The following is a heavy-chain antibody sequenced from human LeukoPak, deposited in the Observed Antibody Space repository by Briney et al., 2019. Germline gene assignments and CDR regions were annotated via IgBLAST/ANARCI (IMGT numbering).Heavy chain of an antibody. CDR3: ARGRPESTYSSSWYPDKAYYYDYSYMNV. V-gene: IGHV4-34*01. CDR1: GGSFSGYY. Sequence: SETLSLTFAVCGGSFSGYYWSWIRQPPGKGLEWMGEINQSGSTNYYPSLKSRFTKSVGTSKNQSSLRLSSVTAAYTAVYYCARGRPESTYSSSWYPDKAYYYDYSYMNVGGKGTTVTFSS. D-gene: IGHD6-13*01. CDR2: INQSGST. J-gene: IGHJ6*03.